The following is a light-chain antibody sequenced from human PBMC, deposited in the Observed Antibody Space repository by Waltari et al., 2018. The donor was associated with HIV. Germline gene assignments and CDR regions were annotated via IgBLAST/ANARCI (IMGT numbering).Light chain of an antibody. J-gene: IGKJ1*01. V-gene: IGKV1-5*03. CDR2: RAS. CDR1: QSIATW. CDR3: QQYNTSSPWT. Sequence: DIQMTQSPSTLPACVGDRITITCRASQSIATWLAWYQQKPGKAPKLLIYRASSLETGVPSRFSGSGSGTEFTLTISSLQPEYFATYYCQQYNTSSPWTFGQGTKVDI.